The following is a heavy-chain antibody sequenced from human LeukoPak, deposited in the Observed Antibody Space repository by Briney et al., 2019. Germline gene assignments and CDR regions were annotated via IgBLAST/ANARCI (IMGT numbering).Heavy chain of an antibody. Sequence: PSETLSLTCTVSGGSISSYYWSWIRQPPGKGLEWIGYIYYSGSTYYNPSLKSRVTISVDTSKNQFSLKLSSVTAADTAVYYCASGAAHTLDYWGQGTLVTVSS. V-gene: IGHV4-59*12. D-gene: IGHD6-6*01. J-gene: IGHJ4*02. CDR2: IYYSGST. CDR1: GGSISSYY. CDR3: ASGAAHTLDY.